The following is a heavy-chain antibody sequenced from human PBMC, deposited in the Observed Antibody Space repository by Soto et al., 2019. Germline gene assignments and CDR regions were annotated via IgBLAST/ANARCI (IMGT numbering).Heavy chain of an antibody. D-gene: IGHD3-22*01. Sequence: QVQLVQSGAAVKRPGASVKVSCKASGYTFAGYYIYWLRQAPGQGLEWMGWINPNNGDTNYAQKFQGRVTMTRDSSISTAYVELSRLRSDDTAIYYCASLKSYYDSRGSSDYWGQGTLVTVSS. V-gene: IGHV1-2*02. CDR2: INPNNGDT. CDR1: GYTFAGYY. J-gene: IGHJ4*02. CDR3: ASLKSYYDSRGSSDY.